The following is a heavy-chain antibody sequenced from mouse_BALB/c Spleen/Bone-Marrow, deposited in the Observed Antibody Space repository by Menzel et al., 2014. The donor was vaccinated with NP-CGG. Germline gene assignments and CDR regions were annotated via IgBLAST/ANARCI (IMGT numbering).Heavy chain of an antibody. D-gene: IGHD4-1*01. V-gene: IGHV1S81*02. CDR2: INPSNGGT. Sequence: QVQLQQSGAELVKPGASVELSCKASGYTFTSYYMYWVKQRPGQGLEWIGEINPSNGGTNFNEKFKSRATLTVDKSSSTAYMQLSSLTSEDSAVYYCTRGRTWDFDYWGQGTTLTVSP. CDR3: TRGRTWDFDY. J-gene: IGHJ2*01. CDR1: GYTFTSYY.